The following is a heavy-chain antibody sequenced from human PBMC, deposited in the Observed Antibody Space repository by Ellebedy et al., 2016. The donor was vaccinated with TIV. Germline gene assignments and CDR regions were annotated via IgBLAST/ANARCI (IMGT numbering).Heavy chain of an antibody. CDR2: ISYEGSNK. CDR3: AKSPRPSTVTYFDH. Sequence: GESLKISXKASGFTFSSYAMHWVRQAPGKGLEWVAFISYEGSNKHYADSVRGRFTISRDNFKNTLFLQLNSLRPEDTAVFYCAKSPRPSTVTYFDHWGQGTLVTVSS. J-gene: IGHJ4*02. D-gene: IGHD4-17*01. V-gene: IGHV3-30*18. CDR1: GFTFSSYA.